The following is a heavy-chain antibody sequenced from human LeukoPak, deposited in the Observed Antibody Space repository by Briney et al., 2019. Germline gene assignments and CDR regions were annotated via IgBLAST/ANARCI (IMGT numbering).Heavy chain of an antibody. D-gene: IGHD2-2*01. V-gene: IGHV7-4-1*02. CDR2: INTNTGKP. Sequence: ASGKVSCKASGYTFTSYAMNWVRQAPGQGLEWMGWINTNTGKPTYAQGFTGRFVFSLDSSDSTAYLQINSLNAEGTAVYYCARAASLDYWGQGTLVTVSS. CDR1: GYTFTSYA. J-gene: IGHJ4*02. CDR3: ARAASLDY.